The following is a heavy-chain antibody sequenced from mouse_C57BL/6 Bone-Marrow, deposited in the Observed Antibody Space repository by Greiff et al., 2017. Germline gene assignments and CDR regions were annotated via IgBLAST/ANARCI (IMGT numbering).Heavy chain of an antibody. V-gene: IGHV5-9-1*02. Sequence: EVKLVESGEGLVKPGGSLKLSCAASGFTFSSYAMSWVRQTPEKRLEWVAYISSGGDYIYYADTVKGRFTISRDNARNTLFLQMRSLKSEDTAMYYCTRRGQLRLYYYAMDYWGQGTSVTVFS. D-gene: IGHD3-2*02. J-gene: IGHJ4*01. CDR2: ISSGGDYI. CDR3: TRRGQLRLYYYAMDY. CDR1: GFTFSSYA.